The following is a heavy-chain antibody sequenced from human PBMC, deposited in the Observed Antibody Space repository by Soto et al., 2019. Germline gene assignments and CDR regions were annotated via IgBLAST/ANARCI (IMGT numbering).Heavy chain of an antibody. CDR1: GFTFSDHG. D-gene: IGHD4-17*01. J-gene: IGHJ4*02. Sequence: QVQLVESGGGVVQPGRSLRLSCAASGFTFSDHGMHWVRQAPGKGLEWVAVIAYDGTNIYYGDSVKGRFTISRDNSKNTLVLRMNSLRSEDTAVYYCAQEGYGDYEGSFDHWGQGTLVTVSS. CDR3: AQEGYGDYEGSFDH. CDR2: IAYDGTNI. V-gene: IGHV3-30*18.